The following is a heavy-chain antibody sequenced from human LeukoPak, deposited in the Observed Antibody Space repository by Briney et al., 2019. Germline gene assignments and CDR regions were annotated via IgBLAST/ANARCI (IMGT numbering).Heavy chain of an antibody. D-gene: IGHD3-10*01. CDR1: GFTFSSYG. J-gene: IGHJ1*01. CDR3: AKDSGSLLWFGELFSEYFQH. Sequence: GGTLRLSCAASGFTFSSYGMSWVRQAPGKGLEWVSAISGSGGSTYYADSVKGRFTISRDNSKNTLYLQMNSLRAEDTAVYYCAKDSGSLLWFGELFSEYFQHWGQGTLVTVSS. V-gene: IGHV3-23*01. CDR2: ISGSGGST.